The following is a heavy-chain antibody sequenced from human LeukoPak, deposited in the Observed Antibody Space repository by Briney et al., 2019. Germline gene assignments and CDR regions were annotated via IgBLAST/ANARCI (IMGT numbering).Heavy chain of an antibody. D-gene: IGHD6-13*01. CDR3: AKDIRTDGSSWYRGLVH. CDR1: GFTFEDYA. J-gene: IGHJ4*02. Sequence: GGSLRLSCAASGFTFEDYAMHWVRQAPGKGLEWVSGISWNSGSIGYADSVKGRFTISRDNAKNSLYLQMNSLRAEDAALYYCAKDIRTDGSSWYRGLVHWGQGTLVTVSS. V-gene: IGHV3-9*01. CDR2: ISWNSGSI.